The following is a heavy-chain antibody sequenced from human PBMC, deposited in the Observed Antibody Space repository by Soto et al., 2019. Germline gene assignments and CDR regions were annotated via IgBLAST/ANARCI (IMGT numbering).Heavy chain of an antibody. CDR1: GCTFSSFS. CDR2: IITIFGTA. V-gene: IGHV1-69*01. Sequence: QVQLVQSGAEVKKPGSSVKVSCKASGCTFSSFSINWVRQAPGQVLEWMGEIITIFGTANYAQKFQGRVTITADESKRTAYMERSSLRSDDTAVHYCSRDGGRHSGGIDYWGQGTLVTVSS. J-gene: IGHJ4*02. CDR3: SRDGGRHSGGIDY. D-gene: IGHD1-26*01.